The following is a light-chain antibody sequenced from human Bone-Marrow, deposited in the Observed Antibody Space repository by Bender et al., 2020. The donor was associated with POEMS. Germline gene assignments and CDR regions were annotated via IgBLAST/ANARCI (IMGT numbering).Light chain of an antibody. Sequence: QSVVTQPPSASGTPGQRVTISCSGSSTNVGRNYVFWYQQLPGTAPKLLIYFNNQRPSGVPDRFSGSKSGTSASLAISGLRSDDEADYYCTVWDDNLSGWVFGGGTKLTVL. CDR2: FNN. V-gene: IGLV1-47*01. J-gene: IGLJ3*02. CDR1: STNVGRNY. CDR3: TVWDDNLSGWV.